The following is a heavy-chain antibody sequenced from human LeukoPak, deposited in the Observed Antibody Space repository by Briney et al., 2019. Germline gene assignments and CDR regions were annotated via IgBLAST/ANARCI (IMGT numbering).Heavy chain of an antibody. CDR1: GGSISSGSYY. CDR2: IYTSGST. V-gene: IGHV4-61*02. Sequence: SETLSLTCTVSGGSISSGSYYWSWIRQPAGKGLEWIGRIYTSGSTNYNPSLKSRVTISVDTSKNQISLELSSVTAADTAVYYCAREALEGLVPAIHYWGQGTLVTVSS. CDR3: AREALEGLVPAIHY. D-gene: IGHD2-15*01. J-gene: IGHJ4*02.